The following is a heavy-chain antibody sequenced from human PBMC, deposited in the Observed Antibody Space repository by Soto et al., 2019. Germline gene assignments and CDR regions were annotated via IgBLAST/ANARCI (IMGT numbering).Heavy chain of an antibody. CDR1: GGTFSSYA. J-gene: IGHJ6*02. CDR2: IIPIFGTA. Sequence: SVKVSCKASGGTFSSYAISWVRQAPGQGLEWMGGIIPIFGTANYAQKFQGRVTITADESTSTAYFELSSLRSEDTAVYYCAIGNYYGSGSYPLYYYYGMDVWGQGTTVTVSS. D-gene: IGHD3-10*01. CDR3: AIGNYYGSGSYPLYYYYGMDV. V-gene: IGHV1-69*13.